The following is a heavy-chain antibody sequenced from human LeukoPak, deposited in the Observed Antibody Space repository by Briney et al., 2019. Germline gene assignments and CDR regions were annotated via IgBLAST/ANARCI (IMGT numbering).Heavy chain of an antibody. Sequence: PSETLSLTCAVSGGSISSSNWWSWVRQPPGKGLEWIGEIYHSGSTNYNPSLKSRVTISVDKSKNQFSLKLSSATAADTAVYYCTRAPRLEIVVVPAAMSPPVWFFDYWGQGTLVTVSS. CDR2: IYHSGST. J-gene: IGHJ4*02. V-gene: IGHV4-4*02. CDR1: GGSISSSNW. CDR3: TRAPRLEIVVVPAAMSPPVWFFDY. D-gene: IGHD2-2*01.